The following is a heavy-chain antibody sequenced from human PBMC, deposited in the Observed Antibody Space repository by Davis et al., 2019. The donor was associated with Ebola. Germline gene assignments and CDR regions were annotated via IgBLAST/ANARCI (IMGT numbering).Heavy chain of an antibody. J-gene: IGHJ6*02. CDR2: ISSSGSTI. Sequence: GESLKISCAASGFTFSSYEMNWVRQAPGKGLEWVSYISSSGSTIYYADSVKGRFTISRDNAKNSLYLQMNSLRAEDTAVYYCAREGFVVVVAALDYYGMDVWGQGTTVTVSS. V-gene: IGHV3-48*03. CDR3: AREGFVVVVAALDYYGMDV. CDR1: GFTFSSYE. D-gene: IGHD2-15*01.